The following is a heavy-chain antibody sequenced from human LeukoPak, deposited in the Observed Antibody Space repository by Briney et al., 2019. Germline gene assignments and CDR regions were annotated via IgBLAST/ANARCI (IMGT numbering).Heavy chain of an antibody. Sequence: PGGSLRLSCAASGFTFSSYAMSWVRQAPGKGLEWVSAISGSGSSTYYADSVKGQFTISRDNSKNTLYLQMNSLRAEDTAVYYCAKDRIVVASGATRNYYYGMDVWGQGTTVTVSS. D-gene: IGHD2-2*01. V-gene: IGHV3-23*01. CDR3: AKDRIVVASGATRNYYYGMDV. CDR1: GFTFSSYA. J-gene: IGHJ6*02. CDR2: ISGSGSST.